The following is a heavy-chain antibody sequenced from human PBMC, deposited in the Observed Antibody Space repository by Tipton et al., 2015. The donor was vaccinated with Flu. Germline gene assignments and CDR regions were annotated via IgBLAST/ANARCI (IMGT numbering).Heavy chain of an antibody. Sequence: TLSLTCTVSGGSIKSVSHYWSWIRQHPGKGLEWIGHIYYIGSTNYNPSLKSRVTISMDTSKNQFSLKLSSMTAADTAVYYCARMEWTVTTPRYFDLWGRGTLVTVSS. CDR3: ARMEWTVTTPRYFDL. CDR1: GGSIKSVSHY. V-gene: IGHV4-31*03. CDR2: IYYIGST. J-gene: IGHJ2*01. D-gene: IGHD4-17*01.